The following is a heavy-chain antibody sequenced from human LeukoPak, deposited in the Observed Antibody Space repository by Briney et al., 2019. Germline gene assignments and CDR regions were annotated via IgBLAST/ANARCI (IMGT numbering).Heavy chain of an antibody. Sequence: PGGSLRLSCAASGFTFSSYTMSWVRQAPGKGLEWVSAISGSGGSTYYADSVKGRFTISRDNSKNTLYLQMNSLRAEDTAVYYCAKGWSLYCSSTSCLGFDYWGQGTLVTVSS. CDR1: GFTFSSYT. V-gene: IGHV3-23*01. D-gene: IGHD2-2*01. CDR3: AKGWSLYCSSTSCLGFDY. CDR2: ISGSGGST. J-gene: IGHJ4*02.